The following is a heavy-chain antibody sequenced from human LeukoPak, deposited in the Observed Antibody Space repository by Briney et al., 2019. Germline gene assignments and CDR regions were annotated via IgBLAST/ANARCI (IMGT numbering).Heavy chain of an antibody. V-gene: IGHV3-33*01. CDR1: GFTFSSCG. J-gene: IGHJ4*02. CDR3: ARGSIAVAYFDY. D-gene: IGHD6-19*01. CDR2: IWYDGSNK. Sequence: GGSLRLSCAASGFTFSSCGMHWVRQAPGKGLEWVAVIWYDGSNKYYADSVKGRFTISRDNSKNTLYLQMNSLRAEDTAVYYCARGSIAVAYFDYWGQGTLVTVSS.